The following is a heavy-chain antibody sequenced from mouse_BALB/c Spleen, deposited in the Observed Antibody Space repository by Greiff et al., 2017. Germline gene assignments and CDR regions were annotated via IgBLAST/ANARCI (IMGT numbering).Heavy chain of an antibody. Sequence: VQLKESGPSLVKPSQTLSLTCSVTGDSITSGYWNWIRKFPGNKLEYMGYISYSGSTYYNPSLKSRISITRDTSKNQYYLQLNSVTTEDTATYYCARGYDYDRGYYAMDYWGQGTSVTVSS. D-gene: IGHD2-4*01. CDR3: ARGYDYDRGYYAMDY. V-gene: IGHV3-8*02. CDR1: GDSITSGY. CDR2: ISYSGST. J-gene: IGHJ4*01.